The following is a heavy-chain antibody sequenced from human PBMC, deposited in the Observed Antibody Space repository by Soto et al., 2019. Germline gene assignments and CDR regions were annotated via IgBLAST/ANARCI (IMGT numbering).Heavy chain of an antibody. CDR1: GGSISSYY. J-gene: IGHJ6*03. CDR3: ARHANCSGGSCFYYYYYYMYV. D-gene: IGHD2-15*01. Sequence: SETLSLTCTVSGGSISSYYWSWIRQPPGKGLEWIGYIYYSGSTNYNPSLKSRVTISVDTSKNQFSLKLSSVTAADTAVYYCARHANCSGGSCFYYYYYYMYVWGQGTTVPVYS. CDR2: IYYSGST. V-gene: IGHV4-59*08.